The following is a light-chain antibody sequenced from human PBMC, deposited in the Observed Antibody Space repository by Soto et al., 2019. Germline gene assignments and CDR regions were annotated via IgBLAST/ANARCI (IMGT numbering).Light chain of an antibody. CDR2: GST. CDR3: QAYDSSLGGHV. J-gene: IGLJ2*01. CDR1: SSNIGAGSD. Sequence: QSVLTQPPSVSGAPGQRVTISCTGSSSNIGAGSDVHWYQQLPGTAPKLLIFGSTYRPSGVPDRFSGSKSDTSASLAIAGLQAEDEADYCFQAYDSSLGGHVFGGGTNLTVL. V-gene: IGLV1-40*01.